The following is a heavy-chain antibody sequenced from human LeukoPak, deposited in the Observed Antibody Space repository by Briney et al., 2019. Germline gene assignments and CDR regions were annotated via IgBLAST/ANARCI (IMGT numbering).Heavy chain of an antibody. CDR2: ISSSSSYI. J-gene: IGHJ4*02. CDR1: GFTFSSYS. Sequence: GGSLRLSCAASGFTFSSYSMNWVRQAPGKGLERVSSISSSSSYIYYADSVKGRFTISRDNSKNTLYLQMNSLGAEDTAVYFCARGGGDYCFDYWGQGTLVTVSS. D-gene: IGHD2-21*02. CDR3: ARGGGDYCFDY. V-gene: IGHV3-21*04.